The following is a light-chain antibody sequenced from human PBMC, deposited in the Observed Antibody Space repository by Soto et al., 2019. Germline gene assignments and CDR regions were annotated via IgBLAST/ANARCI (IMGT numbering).Light chain of an antibody. CDR2: AAS. V-gene: IGKV1-8*01. Sequence: AIRMTQSPSSLSASTGDRVTITCRASQGISSYLAWYQQKPGKAPKLLIYAASTLQSGVPTRFSGSGSGTDFTLTISSLQPEDSATYYCQQSYSYTRMFGQGTKVDIK. CDR1: QGISSY. CDR3: QQSYSYTRM. J-gene: IGKJ1*01.